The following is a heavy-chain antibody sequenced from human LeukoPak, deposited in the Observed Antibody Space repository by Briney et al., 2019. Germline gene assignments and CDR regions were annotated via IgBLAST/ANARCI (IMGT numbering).Heavy chain of an antibody. D-gene: IGHD1-26*01. V-gene: IGHV4-4*07. CDR3: AVGSGKSFDY. CDR1: GGSISTNY. Sequence: SETLSLTCTVSGGSISTNYWSWIRRPAGKGLEWIGRIHTNGKSDYNPSLKSRVTMSLDTSKNRFTLKLSSVTAADTAVYYCAVGSGKSFDYWGQGTLVTVSS. CDR2: IHTNGKS. J-gene: IGHJ4*02.